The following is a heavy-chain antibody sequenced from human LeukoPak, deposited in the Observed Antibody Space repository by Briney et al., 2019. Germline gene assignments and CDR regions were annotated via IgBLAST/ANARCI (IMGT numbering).Heavy chain of an antibody. Sequence: ASVKVSCKTSGYSFTDYYMHWVRQAPGQGLEWMGWINPNSGGTSSAQKFQGRVTMTRDTSITTVYMEVRWLTSDDTAIYYCARADRLHGGPYLIGPWGLGTLITVSS. V-gene: IGHV1-2*02. CDR3: ARADRLHGGPYLIGP. D-gene: IGHD2-21*01. J-gene: IGHJ5*02. CDR2: INPNSGGT. CDR1: GYSFTDYY.